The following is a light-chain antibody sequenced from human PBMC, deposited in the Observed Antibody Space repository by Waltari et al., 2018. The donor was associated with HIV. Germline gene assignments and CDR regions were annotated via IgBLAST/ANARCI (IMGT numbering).Light chain of an antibody. V-gene: IGLV4-69*01. Sequence: QVVLTQPPSASASLGASVKLTCTLSSGHINYVIAWHQQQPPKGPRFLMKLNSDGRHSKWDGIPGRFSGSSSGAERYLTISSLQSEDEADYFCQTWGTGIQVFGGGTRLTVL. CDR3: QTWGTGIQV. CDR2: LNSDGRH. J-gene: IGLJ2*01. CDR1: SGHINYV.